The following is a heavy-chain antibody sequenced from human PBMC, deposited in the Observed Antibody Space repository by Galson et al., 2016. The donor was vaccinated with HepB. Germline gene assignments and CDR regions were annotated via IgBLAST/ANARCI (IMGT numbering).Heavy chain of an antibody. CDR3: VRERYFDWLGEY. J-gene: IGHJ4*02. Sequence: QSGAEVKKPGASVKVSCRASGCTFTDYGISWVRQAPGQGLEWMGWISTYSGDTRSAQKFQGRVIMTTDASSTTAYMELGSLKSDDTAVYYCVRERYFDWLGEYWGQGTLITVSS. V-gene: IGHV1-18*04. D-gene: IGHD3-9*01. CDR1: GCTFTDYG. CDR2: ISTYSGDT.